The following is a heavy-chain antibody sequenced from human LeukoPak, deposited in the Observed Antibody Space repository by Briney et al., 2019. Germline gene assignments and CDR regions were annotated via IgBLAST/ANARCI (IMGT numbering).Heavy chain of an antibody. CDR2: INPNSGGT. J-gene: IGHJ5*02. D-gene: IGHD2-15*01. CDR1: GYTFTGYY. V-gene: IGHV1-2*02. Sequence: ASVKVSCKASGYTFTGYYMHWVRQAPGQGLEWMGWINPNSGGTNYAQKFQGRVTMTRDTSISTAYMELSRLRSDDTAVYYCAIAYCSGGSCYANWFDPWGQGTLVTVSS. CDR3: AIAYCSGGSCYANWFDP.